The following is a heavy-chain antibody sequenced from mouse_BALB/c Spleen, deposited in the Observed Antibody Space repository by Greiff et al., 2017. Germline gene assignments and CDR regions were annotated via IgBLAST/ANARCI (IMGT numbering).Heavy chain of an antibody. CDR3: AFYYGYDGFYAMDY. D-gene: IGHD2-2*01. CDR2: INPSSGYT. CDR1: GYTFTSYT. J-gene: IGHJ4*01. Sequence: QVQLQQSGAELARPGASVKMSCKASGYTFTSYTMHWVKQRPGQGLEWIGYINPSSGYTNYNQKFKDKATLTADKSSSTAYMQLSSLTSEDSAVYYCAFYYGYDGFYAMDYWGQGTSVTVSS. V-gene: IGHV1-4*01.